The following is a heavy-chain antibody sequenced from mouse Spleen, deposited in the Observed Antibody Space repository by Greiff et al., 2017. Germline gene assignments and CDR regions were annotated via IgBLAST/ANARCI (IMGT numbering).Heavy chain of an antibody. J-gene: IGHJ3*01. CDR2: ISYDGSN. D-gene: IGHD1-1*01. V-gene: IGHV3-6*01. Sequence: EVQLQESGPGLVKPSQSLSLTCSVTGYSITSGYYWNWIRQFPGNKLEWMGYISYDGSNNYNPSLKNRISITRDTSKNQFFLKLNSVTTEDTATYYCARDGHYGSSYDAYWGQGTLVTVSA. CDR3: ARDGHYGSSYDAY. CDR1: GYSITSGYY.